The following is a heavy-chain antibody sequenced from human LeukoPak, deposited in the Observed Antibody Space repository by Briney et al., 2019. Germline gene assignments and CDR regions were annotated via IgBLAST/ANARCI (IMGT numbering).Heavy chain of an antibody. CDR2: INPNSGGT. Sequence: GASVKVSCKASGYTFSDYYMHWVRQAPGQGLEWMGWINPNSGGTSYAQKFQDRITMTRDTSISTAYMELSRLRSDDTAVYYCARVMARLYCSSTSCPGGYWGQGTLVTVSS. V-gene: IGHV1-2*02. CDR1: GYTFSDYY. CDR3: ARVMARLYCSSTSCPGGY. D-gene: IGHD2-2*01. J-gene: IGHJ4*02.